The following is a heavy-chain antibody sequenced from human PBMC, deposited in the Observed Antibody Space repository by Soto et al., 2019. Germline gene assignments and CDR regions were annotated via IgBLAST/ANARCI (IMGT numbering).Heavy chain of an antibody. CDR2: ISSSSSTI. CDR3: ARDPLYCTNGVCYSEHYGMDV. D-gene: IGHD2-8*01. Sequence: GGSLRLSCAASGFTFSSYSMNWVRQAPGKGLEWVSYISSSSSTIYYADSVKGRFTIPRDNAKNSLYLQMNSLRDEDTAVYYCARDPLYCTNGVCYSEHYGMDVWGQGTTVTVSS. CDR1: GFTFSSYS. V-gene: IGHV3-48*02. J-gene: IGHJ6*02.